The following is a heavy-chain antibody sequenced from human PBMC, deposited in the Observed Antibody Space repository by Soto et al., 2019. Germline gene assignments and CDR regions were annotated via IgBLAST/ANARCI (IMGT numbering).Heavy chain of an antibody. CDR2: IIPILGAV. J-gene: IGHJ1*01. Sequence: QVQLVQSGAEMKKPGSSVKVSCKASGGTLSSYTFSWVRQAPGQGLEWMGRIIPILGAVYYAQKFQGRVTIFADESTSTVYMELSTVRSEDTAVYYWARGGGGGTIIEHWGQGTLVTVSS. CDR1: GGTLSSYT. CDR3: ARGGGGGTIIEH. D-gene: IGHD1-26*01. V-gene: IGHV1-69*08.